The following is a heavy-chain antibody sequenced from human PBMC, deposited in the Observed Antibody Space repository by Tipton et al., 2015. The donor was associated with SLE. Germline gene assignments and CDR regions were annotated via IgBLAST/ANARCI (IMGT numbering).Heavy chain of an antibody. V-gene: IGHV4-34*01. CDR3: AISPEAVAGDAAFDI. J-gene: IGHJ3*02. D-gene: IGHD6-19*01. CDR2: INHSGST. CDR1: GGSFSGYY. Sequence: LRLSCAVYGGSFSGYYWSWIRQPPGKGLEWIGEINHSGSTNYNPSLKSRVTISVDTSKNQFSLKLGSVTAADTAVYYCAISPEAVAGDAAFDIWGQGTMVTVSS.